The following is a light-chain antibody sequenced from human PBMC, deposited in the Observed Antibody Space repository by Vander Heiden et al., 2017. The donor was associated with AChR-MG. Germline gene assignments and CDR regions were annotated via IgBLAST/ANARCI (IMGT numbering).Light chain of an antibody. V-gene: IGLV2-8*01. J-gene: IGLJ2*01. Sequence: SALPQPPSASGSPGPSVTISCTGTSSAVGRYNYVSWYQPPPGQAPPLLMYEISKRPAGVPDRFSGSKSGNTASLTVSGLQAEDEADYYCSSFAGSNILIFGGGTKLTVL. CDR3: SSFAGSNILI. CDR2: EIS. CDR1: SSAVGRYNY.